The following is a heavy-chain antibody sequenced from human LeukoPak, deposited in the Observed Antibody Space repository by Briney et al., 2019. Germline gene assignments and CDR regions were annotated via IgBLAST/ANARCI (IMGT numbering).Heavy chain of an antibody. CDR3: ARYGRNEVDYFDY. CDR1: SYTFTSYG. Sequence: GASVKVSCKVSSYTFTSYGISWVRQAPGQGLEWMGWISAYNGNTNYAQKLQGRDTMTTDTSTSTAYMELSSLRSEDTAVYYCARYGRNEVDYFDYWGQGTLVTVSS. J-gene: IGHJ4*02. CDR2: ISAYNGNT. D-gene: IGHD1-1*01. V-gene: IGHV1-18*01.